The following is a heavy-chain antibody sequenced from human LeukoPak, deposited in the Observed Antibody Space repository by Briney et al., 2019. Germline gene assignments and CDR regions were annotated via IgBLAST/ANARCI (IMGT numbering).Heavy chain of an antibody. CDR3: AKDQRLYGSGSNAWYYFDY. V-gene: IGHV3-23*01. CDR1: GFTFSSYA. D-gene: IGHD3-10*01. CDR2: ISGSGGST. J-gene: IGHJ4*02. Sequence: PGGSLRLSCAASGFTFSSYAMSWVRQAPGKGLGWVSAISGSGGSTYYADSVKGRFTISRDNSKNTLYLQMRSPRDEDTAVYYCAKDQRLYGSGSNAWYYFDYWGQGTLVTVSS.